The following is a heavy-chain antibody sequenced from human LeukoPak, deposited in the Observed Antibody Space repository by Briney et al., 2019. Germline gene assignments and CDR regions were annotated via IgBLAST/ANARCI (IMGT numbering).Heavy chain of an antibody. CDR3: ARDQGSWSGYHGGDYMDV. CDR2: INPNSGGT. Sequence: ASVKVSCKASGYTFTGYYMHWVRQAPGQGLEWMGWINPNSGGTNYAQEFQGRVTMTRDTSISTAYMELSRLRSDDTAVYYCARDQGSWSGYHGGDYMDVWGKGTTVTVSS. V-gene: IGHV1-2*02. D-gene: IGHD3-3*01. CDR1: GYTFTGYY. J-gene: IGHJ6*03.